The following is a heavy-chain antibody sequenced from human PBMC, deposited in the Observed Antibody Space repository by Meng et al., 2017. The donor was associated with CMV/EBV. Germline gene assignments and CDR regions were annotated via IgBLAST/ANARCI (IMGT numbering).Heavy chain of an antibody. Sequence: ASVKVSCKVSGYTLTELSRHWVRQAPGKGLEWMGGFDPEDGETIYAQKFQGRVTMTEDTSTDTAYMELSSLRSEDMAVYYCATAAGSRAPGGAFDIWGQGTMVTVSS. CDR2: FDPEDGET. D-gene: IGHD2-2*01. V-gene: IGHV1-24*01. CDR3: ATAAGSRAPGGAFDI. CDR1: GYTLTELS. J-gene: IGHJ3*02.